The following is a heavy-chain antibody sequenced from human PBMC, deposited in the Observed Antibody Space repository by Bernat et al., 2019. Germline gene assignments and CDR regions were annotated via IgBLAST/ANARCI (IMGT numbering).Heavy chain of an antibody. D-gene: IGHD1-26*01. J-gene: IGHJ4*02. CDR2: IRGSGSTT. Sequence: VQLVESGGGLVKPGGSLRLSCAASGFTFSSYEMNWVRQAPGKGLEWVSYIRGSGSTTDYADSVKGRFTISRDNAKNSLYLQMNSLRVEDTAVYYCARELYSGAATGDYWGQGTQVTVSS. V-gene: IGHV3-48*03. CDR1: GFTFSSYE. CDR3: ARELYSGAATGDY.